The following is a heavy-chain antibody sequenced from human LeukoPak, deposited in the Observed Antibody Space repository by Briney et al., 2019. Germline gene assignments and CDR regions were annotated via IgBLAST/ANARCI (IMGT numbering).Heavy chain of an antibody. V-gene: IGHV3-48*04. CDR3: ARNLVHLWNVFDF. J-gene: IGHJ3*01. Sequence: GESLRLSCAASGFSFGSYGLSWVRQAPGKGPQWVSYISGNGGTTHYADSVEGRFTISRDNAKNSLYLQMSSLRAEDTAVYHCARNLVHLWNVFDFWGLGTMVTVSS. CDR2: ISGNGGTT. CDR1: GFSFGSYG. D-gene: IGHD5-18*01.